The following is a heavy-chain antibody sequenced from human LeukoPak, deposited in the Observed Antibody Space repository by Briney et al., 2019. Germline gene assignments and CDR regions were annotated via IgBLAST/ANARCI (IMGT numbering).Heavy chain of an antibody. V-gene: IGHV1-3*01. CDR3: ARDLSSSWDGRWFDP. D-gene: IGHD6-13*01. CDR1: GYTFTSYA. Sequence: ASVKVSCKASGYTFTSYAMHWVRQAPGQRLEWMGWINAGNGNTKYSQKFQGRVTITRDTSASTAYMGLSSLRSEDTAVYYCARDLSSSWDGRWFDPWGQGTLVTVSS. J-gene: IGHJ5*02. CDR2: INAGNGNT.